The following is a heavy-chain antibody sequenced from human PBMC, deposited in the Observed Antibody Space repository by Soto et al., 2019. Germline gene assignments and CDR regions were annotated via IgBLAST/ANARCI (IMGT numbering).Heavy chain of an antibody. CDR3: AGDHLSSSHPHYYYYGMDV. D-gene: IGHD6-6*01. J-gene: IGHJ6*02. V-gene: IGHV1-69*13. Sequence: GASVKVSCKASGGTFSSYAISWVRQAPGQGLEWMGGIIPIFGTANYAQKFQRRVTITADESTSTAYMELSSLRSEDTAVYYCAGDHLSSSHPHYYYYGMDVWGQGTTVTVSS. CDR1: GGTFSSYA. CDR2: IIPIFGTA.